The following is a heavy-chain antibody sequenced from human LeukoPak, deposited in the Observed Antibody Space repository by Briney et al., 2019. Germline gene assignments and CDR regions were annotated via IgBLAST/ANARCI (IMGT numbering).Heavy chain of an antibody. CDR2: IKKDGSEK. D-gene: IGHD6-13*01. V-gene: IGHV3-7*03. Sequence: PGGSLRLSCVASGFTFSKYWMSWVRQAPGKGLEWVANIKKDGSEKDYVDSVKGRFTISRDNAKNSLYLQINSLRAEDTAVYYCAISWGGALDYWGQGIPVTVSS. CDR3: AISWGGALDY. J-gene: IGHJ4*02. CDR1: GFTFSKYW.